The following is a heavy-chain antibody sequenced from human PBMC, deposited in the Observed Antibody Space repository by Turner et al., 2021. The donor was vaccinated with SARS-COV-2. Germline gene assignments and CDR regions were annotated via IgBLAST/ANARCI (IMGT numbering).Heavy chain of an antibody. D-gene: IGHD3-10*01. Sequence: QVQLVQSGAEVKKPGASLKVSCKASGYTFTSYGISWVRQAPGQGLEWMGWISAYNGHTNYAQKLQGIVTRTTDTSTSTAYMELRSLRSDDTAVYYCARAYGSGSYGHYYGMDVWGQGTTVTVSS. CDR1: GYTFTSYG. CDR2: ISAYNGHT. CDR3: ARAYGSGSYGHYYGMDV. V-gene: IGHV1-18*01. J-gene: IGHJ6*02.